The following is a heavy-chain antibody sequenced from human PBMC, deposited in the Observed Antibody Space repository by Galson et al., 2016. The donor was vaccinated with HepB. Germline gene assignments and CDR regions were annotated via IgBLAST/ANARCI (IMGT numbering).Heavy chain of an antibody. CDR1: GFSFNNYA. CDR3: ARAEAG. D-gene: IGHD3-10*01. Sequence: SGFSFNNYAIHWVRQAPGTGLEWVAVISYDGSSKKYTDSVKGRFTISRDNSKNTVFLEMSSLRTEDTATYYCARAEAGWGQGTLVTVSS. J-gene: IGHJ4*02. V-gene: IGHV3-30-3*01. CDR2: ISYDGSSK.